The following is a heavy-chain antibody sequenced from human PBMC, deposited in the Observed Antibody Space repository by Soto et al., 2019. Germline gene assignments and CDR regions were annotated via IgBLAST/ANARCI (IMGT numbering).Heavy chain of an antibody. CDR3: ARVETLGFDNSVVSRAFDY. CDR2: IYSGGST. D-gene: IGHD3-9*01. J-gene: IGHJ4*02. Sequence: GGSLRLSCAASGFTFSSYGMHWVRQAPGKGLEWVSVIYSGGSTYYADSVKGRFTISRDNSKNTLYLQMNSLRAEDTAVYYCARVETLGFDNSVVSRAFDYWGQGTLVTVSS. CDR1: GFTFSSYG. V-gene: IGHV3-53*01.